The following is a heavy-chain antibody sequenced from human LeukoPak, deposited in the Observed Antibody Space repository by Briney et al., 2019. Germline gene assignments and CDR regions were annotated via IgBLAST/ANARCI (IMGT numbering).Heavy chain of an antibody. Sequence: SGPTLVNPTQTLTLTFTFSGFSLSTSGEGVGWIRQPPGKALEWLALIYWDDDKRYSPSLKSRLTISKDTSKNRVVLTMTNMYPVDTATYYCAHRGVVVTTLNYFDYWGQGTLVTVSS. CDR1: GFSLSTSGEG. D-gene: IGHD2-21*02. V-gene: IGHV2-5*02. CDR3: AHRGVVVTTLNYFDY. J-gene: IGHJ4*02. CDR2: IYWDDDK.